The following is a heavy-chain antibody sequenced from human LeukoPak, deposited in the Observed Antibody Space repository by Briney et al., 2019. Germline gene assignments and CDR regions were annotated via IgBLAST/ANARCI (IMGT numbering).Heavy chain of an antibody. CDR3: ARDNPTVTLDY. J-gene: IGHJ4*02. D-gene: IGHD4-11*01. V-gene: IGHV3-48*01. CDR1: GFTFSSYS. CDR2: ISSSSTI. Sequence: GGSLRLSCAASGFTFSSYSMNWVRQAPGKGLEWVSYISSSSTIYYADSVKGRFTISRDNAKNSLYLQMNSLRAEDTAVYYCARDNPTVTLDYWGQGTLVTVSS.